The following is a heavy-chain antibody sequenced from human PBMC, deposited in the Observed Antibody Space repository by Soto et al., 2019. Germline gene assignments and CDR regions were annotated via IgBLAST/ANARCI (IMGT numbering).Heavy chain of an antibody. CDR1: GGSISSSSYY. CDR3: ARHPPNYYGSGSYCNPFDY. D-gene: IGHD3-10*01. J-gene: IGHJ4*02. V-gene: IGHV4-39*01. CDR2: IYYSGST. Sequence: SETLSLTCTVSGGSISSSSYYWGWIRQPPGKGLEWIGSIYYSGSTYYNPSLKSRVTISVDTSKNQFSLKLSSVTAADTAVYYCARHPPNYYGSGSYCNPFDYWGQGTLVTVSS.